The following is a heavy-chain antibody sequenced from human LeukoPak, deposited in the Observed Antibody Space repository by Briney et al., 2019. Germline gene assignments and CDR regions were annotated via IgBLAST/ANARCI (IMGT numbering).Heavy chain of an antibody. D-gene: IGHD2-2*01. CDR1: GYTFTGYY. CDR3: ARGHGTAASFDC. Sequence: ASVKVSCKASGYTFTGYYMHWVRQAPGQGLEWMGWINPNSGGTNYAQKFQGRVTMTSDTSISTAYMELSSLRSDDTAVYYCARGHGTAASFDCWGQGTLVTVSS. V-gene: IGHV1-2*02. CDR2: INPNSGGT. J-gene: IGHJ4*02.